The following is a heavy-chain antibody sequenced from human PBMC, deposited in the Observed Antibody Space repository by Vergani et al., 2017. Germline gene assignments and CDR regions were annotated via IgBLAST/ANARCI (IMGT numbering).Heavy chain of an antibody. CDR1: GYTFTSYG. V-gene: IGHV1-18*01. CDR3: ARGNTGLRWFGEFLDYNWFDP. D-gene: IGHD3-10*01. CDR2: ISAYNGNT. Sequence: QVQLVQSGAEVKKPGASVKVSCKASGYTFTSYGISWVRQAPGQGLEWMGWISAYNGNTNYAQKLQGRVTMTTDTSTSTAYMELRSLRSDDTSVYYCARGNTGLRWFGEFLDYNWFDPWGQGTLVTVSS. J-gene: IGHJ5*02.